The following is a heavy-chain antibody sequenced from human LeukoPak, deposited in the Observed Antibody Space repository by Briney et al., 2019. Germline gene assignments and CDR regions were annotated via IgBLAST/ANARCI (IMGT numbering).Heavy chain of an antibody. CDR3: GGGVYYDSSGYYYDAFDI. D-gene: IGHD3-22*01. Sequence: SETLSLTCGVSGTSFSSYYWSWIRQTPGKGLEWIGEVNHSGYTNMNPSLKSRVTISVDTSKNQFSLKLSSVTAADTAVYYCGGGVYYDSSGYYYDAFDIWGQGTMVTVSS. J-gene: IGHJ3*02. CDR1: GTSFSSYY. V-gene: IGHV4-34*01. CDR2: VNHSGYT.